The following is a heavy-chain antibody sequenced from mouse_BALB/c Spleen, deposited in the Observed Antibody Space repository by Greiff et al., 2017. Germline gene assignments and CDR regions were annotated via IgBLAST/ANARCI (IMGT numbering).Heavy chain of an antibody. CDR3: ARESDGGFAY. CDR1: GFTFSSYA. Sequence: EVMLVESGGGLVKPGGSLKLSCAASGFTFSSYAMSWVRQSPEKRLEWVAEISSGGSYTYYPDTVTGRFTISRDNAKNTLYLEMSSLRSEDTAMYYCARESDGGFAYWGQGTLVTVSA. J-gene: IGHJ3*01. CDR2: ISSGGSYT. V-gene: IGHV5-9-4*01.